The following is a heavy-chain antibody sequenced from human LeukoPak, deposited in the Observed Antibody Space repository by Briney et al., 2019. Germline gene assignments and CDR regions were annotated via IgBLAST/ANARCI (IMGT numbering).Heavy chain of an antibody. CDR1: GGSFSGYY. D-gene: IGHD5-12*01. Sequence: SETLSLTCAVYGGSFSGYYWSWIRQPPGKGLEWIGEINHSGSTNYNPSLKSRVTISVDTSKNQFSLMLSSVTAADTAVYYCARDGEGDIVATMNDYWGQGTLVTVSS. J-gene: IGHJ4*02. CDR2: INHSGST. CDR3: ARDGEGDIVATMNDY. V-gene: IGHV4-34*01.